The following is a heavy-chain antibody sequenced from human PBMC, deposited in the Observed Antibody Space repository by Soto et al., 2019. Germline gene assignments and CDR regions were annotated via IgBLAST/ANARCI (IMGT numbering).Heavy chain of an antibody. CDR2: ISGSGGST. D-gene: IGHD2-21*01. J-gene: IGHJ6*02. CDR3: AKEKGAYGYYYYGMDV. V-gene: IGHV3-23*01. Sequence: GGSLGLSCAASGFTFSSYAMSWVRQAPGKGLEWVSAISGSGGSTYYADSVKGRFTISRDNSKNTLYLQMNSLRAEDTAVYYCAKEKGAYGYYYYGMDVWCQGTTVTVSS. CDR1: GFTFSSYA.